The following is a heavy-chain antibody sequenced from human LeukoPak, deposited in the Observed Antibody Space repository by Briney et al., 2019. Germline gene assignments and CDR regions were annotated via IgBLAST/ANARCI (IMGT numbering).Heavy chain of an antibody. Sequence: PGGSLRLSCAASGFTFSSYSMNWVRQAPGKGLEWVSSISSSSSYIYYADSVKGRFTISGDNAKNSLYLQMNSLRAEDTAVYYCARDKYQLLSAEFDYWGQGTLVTVSS. V-gene: IGHV3-21*01. D-gene: IGHD2-2*01. CDR1: GFTFSSYS. CDR2: ISSSSSYI. CDR3: ARDKYQLLSAEFDY. J-gene: IGHJ4*02.